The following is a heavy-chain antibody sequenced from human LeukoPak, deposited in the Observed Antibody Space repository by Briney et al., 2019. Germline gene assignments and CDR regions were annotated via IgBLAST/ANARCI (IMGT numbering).Heavy chain of an antibody. Sequence: LTGGSLRLSCAASGFTFNNYWMHWVRQAPGKGLVWVARTNTHGTSANYADSVKGRFIISRDNANNTLYLQMNGLRDKDTGVYYALAGYYYYYMDVWGKGTTVTVSS. V-gene: IGHV3-74*01. CDR3: LAGYYYYYMDV. D-gene: IGHD6-13*01. CDR1: GFTFNNYW. J-gene: IGHJ6*03. CDR2: TNTHGTSA.